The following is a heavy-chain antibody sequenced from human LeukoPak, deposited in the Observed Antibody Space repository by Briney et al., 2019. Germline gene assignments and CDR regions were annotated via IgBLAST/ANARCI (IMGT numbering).Heavy chain of an antibody. V-gene: IGHV3-23*01. CDR1: GFTFSYYA. CDR3: ARDSSGYAEFDY. J-gene: IGHJ4*02. D-gene: IGHD3-22*01. CDR2: ISRSGAGT. Sequence: GGSLRLSCSASGFTFSYYAMTWVRQAPGKGLEWVSAISRSGAGTYYGDSVKGRFTLSRDYSKNTLYLQLSSLRAEDTAVYYCARDSSGYAEFDYWGQGTLVTVSS.